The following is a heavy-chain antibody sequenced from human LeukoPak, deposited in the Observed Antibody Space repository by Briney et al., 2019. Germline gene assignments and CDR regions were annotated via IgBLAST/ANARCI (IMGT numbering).Heavy chain of an antibody. J-gene: IGHJ4*02. V-gene: IGHV3-48*04. Sequence: GGSLRLSCAASGFTFSSYSMNWVRQAPGKGLEWVSYISSSSSTIYYADSVRGRFTISRDNANNSLYLQMNSLRAEDTAVYYCARDKDRDFYYFDYWGQGTLVTVSS. CDR1: GFTFSSYS. CDR2: ISSSSSTI. CDR3: ARDKDRDFYYFDY. D-gene: IGHD2-21*02.